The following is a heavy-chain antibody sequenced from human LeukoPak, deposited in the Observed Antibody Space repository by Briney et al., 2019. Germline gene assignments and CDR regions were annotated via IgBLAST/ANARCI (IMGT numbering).Heavy chain of an antibody. CDR2: SYHSGTT. CDR1: GSSISSGYY. D-gene: IGHD3-22*01. J-gene: IGHJ3*02. CDR3: ARPLYGGYGDAFDI. Sequence: PSETLSLTCIVSGSSISSGYYWGWIRQPPGKGLEWIGSSYHSGTTYYNPSLKSRVTISVDTSKNQFSLKLSSVTAADTAVYYCARPLYGGYGDAFDIWGQGTMVTV. V-gene: IGHV4-38-2*02.